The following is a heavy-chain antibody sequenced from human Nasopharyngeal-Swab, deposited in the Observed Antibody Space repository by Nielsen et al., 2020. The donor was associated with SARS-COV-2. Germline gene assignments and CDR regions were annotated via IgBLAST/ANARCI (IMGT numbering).Heavy chain of an antibody. CDR1: GASVRSNDY. D-gene: IGHD2-2*01. CDR3: ARGHLVVVPSPLLGLGRIFYSFYLDV. CDR2: VTHSGRT. J-gene: IGHJ6*03. Sequence: SETLSLTCAVSGASVRSNDYWTLVRQPPGRGLEWLGEVTHSGRTNYNPSLKSRVTLSMDKSKNQFSLRLTSVSAADTADYFCARGHLVVVPSPLLGLGRIFYSFYLDVWGKGTTVIVSS. V-gene: IGHV4-4*02.